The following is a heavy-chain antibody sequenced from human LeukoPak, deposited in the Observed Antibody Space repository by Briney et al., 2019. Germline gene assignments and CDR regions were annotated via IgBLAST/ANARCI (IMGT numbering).Heavy chain of an antibody. V-gene: IGHV3-23*01. CDR3: AKLGQWLDPYFDY. CDR1: GFTFSSYA. Sequence: PRGSLRLSCAASGFTFSSYAMSWVRQAPGKGLEWVSAISGGGGSTYFADSVKGRFTISRDNSKNTLYLQMNSLRAEDTAVYYCAKLGQWLDPYFDYWGQGTLVTVSS. CDR2: ISGGGGST. D-gene: IGHD6-19*01. J-gene: IGHJ4*02.